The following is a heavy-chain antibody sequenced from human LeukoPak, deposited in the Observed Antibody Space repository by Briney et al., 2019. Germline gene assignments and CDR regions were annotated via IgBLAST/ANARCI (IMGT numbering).Heavy chain of an antibody. D-gene: IGHD3/OR15-3a*01. J-gene: IGHJ6*03. V-gene: IGHV4-59*01. CDR2: IYYSGNT. CDR1: GGSIDNY. CDR3: ARASRGFGLGMGV. Sequence: SETLSLTCTVSGGSIDNYWSWIRQPPGKGLEWIGYIYYSGNTNYNPSLKSRVTIAVDTSKNQFSLKLSSMNAADTAMYYCARASRGFGLGMGVWGKGTTVTVSS.